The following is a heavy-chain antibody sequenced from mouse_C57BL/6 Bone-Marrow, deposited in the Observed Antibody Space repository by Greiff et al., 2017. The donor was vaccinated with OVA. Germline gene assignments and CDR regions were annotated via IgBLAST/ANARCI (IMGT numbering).Heavy chain of an antibody. J-gene: IGHJ3*01. CDR3: TTRLFIYYYGSSFAY. D-gene: IGHD1-1*01. V-gene: IGHV14-4*01. CDR1: GFNIKDDY. Sequence: VQLQQSGAELVRPGASVKLSCTASGFNIKDDYMHWVKQRPEQGLERIGWIDPENGDTEYASKFQGKATITADTSSNTAYLQLSSLTSEDTAVYYCTTRLFIYYYGSSFAYWGQGTLVTVSA. CDR2: IDPENGDT.